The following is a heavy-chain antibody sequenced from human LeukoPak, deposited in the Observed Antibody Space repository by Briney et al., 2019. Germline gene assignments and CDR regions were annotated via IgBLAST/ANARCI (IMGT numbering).Heavy chain of an antibody. CDR3: ASGTRSSWYGDDY. D-gene: IGHD6-13*01. V-gene: IGHV4-34*01. CDR2: INHSGST. Sequence: GSLRLSCAASGFTFSSYAMSWVRQAPGKGLEWIGEINHSGSTNYNPSLKSRVTISVDTSKNQFSLKLSSVTAADTAVYYCASGTRSSWYGDDYWGQGTLVTVSS. CDR1: GFTFSSYA. J-gene: IGHJ4*02.